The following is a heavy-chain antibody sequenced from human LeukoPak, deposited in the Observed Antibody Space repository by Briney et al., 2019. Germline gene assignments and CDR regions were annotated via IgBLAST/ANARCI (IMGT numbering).Heavy chain of an antibody. Sequence: SETLSLTCTVSGGSISSYYWSWIRQPPGKGLEWIGYIYYSGSTNYNPSLKSRVTISVDTSKNQFSLKLSSVTAADTAVYYCARDGSSRDFDYWGQGTLVTVSS. V-gene: IGHV4-59*12. J-gene: IGHJ4*02. D-gene: IGHD6-13*01. CDR3: ARDGSSRDFDY. CDR2: IYYSGST. CDR1: GGSISSYY.